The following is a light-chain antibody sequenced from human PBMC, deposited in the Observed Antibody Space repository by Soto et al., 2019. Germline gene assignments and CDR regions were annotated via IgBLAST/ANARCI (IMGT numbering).Light chain of an antibody. CDR1: QSVSSNF. CDR3: QQYGNSPIT. Sequence: EIVLTQSPGTLSLSPGDRATLSCRASQSVSSNFLAWYQQKPGQAPRLLIFGASSRATGIPDRFSGSGSGTDFTLTISRLEPEDFAVYYCQQYGNSPITFGQGTRLEIK. J-gene: IGKJ5*01. CDR2: GAS. V-gene: IGKV3-20*01.